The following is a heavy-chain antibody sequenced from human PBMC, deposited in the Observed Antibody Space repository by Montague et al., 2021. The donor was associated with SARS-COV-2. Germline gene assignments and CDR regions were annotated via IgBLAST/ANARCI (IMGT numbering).Heavy chain of an antibody. J-gene: IGHJ4*02. CDR3: AKDINSYGEYYFDY. Sequence: SLRLSCAASGFTFDDYAMHWVRQAPGKGLEWVSGISWNSGSIGYADSVKGRFTISRYNAKSSLYLQMNSLRAEDTALYYCAKDINSYGEYYFDYWGQGTLVTVSS. V-gene: IGHV3-9*01. CDR2: ISWNSGSI. CDR1: GFTFDDYA. D-gene: IGHD5-18*01.